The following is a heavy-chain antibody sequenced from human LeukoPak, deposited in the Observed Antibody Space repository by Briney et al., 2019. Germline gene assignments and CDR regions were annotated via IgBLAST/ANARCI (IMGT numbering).Heavy chain of an antibody. CDR1: GFTFTSYG. CDR2: LNNIGGEI. V-gene: IGHV3-23*01. J-gene: IGHJ4*02. CDR3: AKLRSASSFSTADF. D-gene: IGHD2-15*01. Sequence: GGSLRLSCAASGFTFTSYGMSWVRQAPGKGLEWVSTLNNIGGEIYYADSVKGRFTISRDDSKNTLSLQMTSLRAEDTATYYCAKLRSASSFSTADFWGQGTLVTVSS.